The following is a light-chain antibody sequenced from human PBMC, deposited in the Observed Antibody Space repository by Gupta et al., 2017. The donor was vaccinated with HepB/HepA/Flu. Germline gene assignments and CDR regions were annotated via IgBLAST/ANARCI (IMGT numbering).Light chain of an antibody. Sequence: EIVLTQSPGTLFLSPGERVTLSCRASQSLSDTYLAWYQQKPGQAPRLLIFGASSRATGVPDRFSGSGSGTDFTLTISRLEPEDFAVYYCQHYGTSSFTFGPGTKVDIK. V-gene: IGKV3-20*01. J-gene: IGKJ3*01. CDR3: QHYGTSSFT. CDR2: GAS. CDR1: QSLSDTY.